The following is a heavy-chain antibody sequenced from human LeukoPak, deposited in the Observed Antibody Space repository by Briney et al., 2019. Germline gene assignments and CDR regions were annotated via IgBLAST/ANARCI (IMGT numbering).Heavy chain of an antibody. J-gene: IGHJ5*02. Sequence: SETLSLTCTVSGGSISSGSYYWSWIRQPAGKGLEWIGRIYTSGSTNYNPSLKSRGTISVDTSKNQFSLKLSSVTAADTAVYYCARELYGDYVYWFDPWGQGTLVTVSS. D-gene: IGHD4-17*01. CDR1: GGSISSGSYY. CDR2: IYTSGST. CDR3: ARELYGDYVYWFDP. V-gene: IGHV4-61*02.